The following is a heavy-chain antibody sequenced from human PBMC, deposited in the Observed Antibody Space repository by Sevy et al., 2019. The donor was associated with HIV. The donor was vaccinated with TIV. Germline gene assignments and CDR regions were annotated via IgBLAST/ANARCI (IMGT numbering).Heavy chain of an antibody. CDR1: GFTFSTYA. Sequence: GGSLRLSCAASGFTFSTYAMHWLRQAPGKGLEWVAVISHDERTTYYADSVKGRFTISRDNSKHTLYLQMDSLRPEDTTIYYCARDPGNSGNYWGQGTLVTVSS. D-gene: IGHD1-1*01. V-gene: IGHV3-30*04. CDR3: ARDPGNSGNY. CDR2: ISHDERTT. J-gene: IGHJ4*02.